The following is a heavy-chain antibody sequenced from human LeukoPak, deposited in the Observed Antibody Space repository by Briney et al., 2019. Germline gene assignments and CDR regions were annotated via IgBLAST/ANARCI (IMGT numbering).Heavy chain of an antibody. V-gene: IGHV3-11*04. D-gene: IGHD3-22*01. Sequence: GGSLRLSCAASGFTFSDYYMSWIRQAPGKGLEWVSYISSSGSTIYYADSVKGRFTISRDNAKNSLYLQMNSLRAEDTAVYYCAGWYYYDSSGYGSDAFDIWGQGTMVTVSS. J-gene: IGHJ3*02. CDR3: AGWYYYDSSGYGSDAFDI. CDR2: ISSSGSTI. CDR1: GFTFSDYY.